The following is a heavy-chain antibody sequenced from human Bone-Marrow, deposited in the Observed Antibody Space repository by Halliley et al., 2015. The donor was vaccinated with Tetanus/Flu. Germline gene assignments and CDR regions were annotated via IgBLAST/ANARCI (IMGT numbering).Heavy chain of an antibody. V-gene: IGHV5-51*01. D-gene: IGHD6-19*01. Sequence: QLVQSGAEVKKPGESLKISCKASGFRFTSHWIGWERKMPGKGLERMGMISPADSDTRYSPSFQGQVTIPADKSTSTAYLQWSSLKASNTAMYFFARDTLLYSRGWSSAFDVWGQGTRVPVSS. CDR3: ARDTLLYSRGWSSAFDV. CDR1: GFRFTSHW. J-gene: IGHJ3*01. CDR2: ISPADSDT.